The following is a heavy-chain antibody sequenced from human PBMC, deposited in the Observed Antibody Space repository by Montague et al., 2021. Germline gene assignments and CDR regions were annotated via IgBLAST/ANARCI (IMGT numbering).Heavy chain of an antibody. CDR1: GFTFTDYW. D-gene: IGHD2-2*01. CDR2: IKQDGTLA. CDR3: ARDTSGVLAI. Sequence: YLRLSCAASGFTFTDYWMTWIRQAPGKGLEWVANIKQDGTLAHYVASVKGRFTISRDNAKNSLYLQMNSLGAEDTALYSCARDTSGVLAIWGQGTMFTVSS. V-gene: IGHV3-7*04. J-gene: IGHJ3*02.